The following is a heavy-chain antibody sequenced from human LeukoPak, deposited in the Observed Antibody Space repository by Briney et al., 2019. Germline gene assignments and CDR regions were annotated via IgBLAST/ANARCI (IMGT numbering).Heavy chain of an antibody. V-gene: IGHV7-4-1*02. CDR1: GYTFTSYY. D-gene: IGHD6-13*01. CDR3: ARVGGSSWNNWFDP. CDR2: INTNTGNP. J-gene: IGHJ5*02. Sequence: ASVKVSCKASGYTFTSYYMHWVRQAPGQGLEWMGWINTNTGNPTYAQGFTGRFVFSLDTSVSTAYLQISSLKAEDTAVYYCARVGGSSWNNWFDPWGQGTLVTVSS.